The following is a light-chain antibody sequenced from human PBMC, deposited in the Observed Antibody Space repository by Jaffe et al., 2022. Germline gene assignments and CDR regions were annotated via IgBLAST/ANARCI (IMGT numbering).Light chain of an antibody. Sequence: QSALTQPASVSGSPGQSITISCTGTSSDVGNYNLVSWYQQHPGKAPKLIIYEGSKRPSGVSNRFSGSKSGNTASLTISGLQAEDEADYYCCSYAGSGTWVFGGGTKLTVL. V-gene: IGLV2-23*01. CDR2: EGS. J-gene: IGLJ3*02. CDR3: CSYAGSGTWV. CDR1: SSDVGNYNL.